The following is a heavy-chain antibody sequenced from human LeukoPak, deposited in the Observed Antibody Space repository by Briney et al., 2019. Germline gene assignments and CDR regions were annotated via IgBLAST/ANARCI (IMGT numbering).Heavy chain of an antibody. J-gene: IGHJ4*02. CDR2: IYYSGST. CDR1: GGAISSYF. Sequence: SETLFLTGAVSGGAISSYFWSWIRQPPGKRQEWIGYIYYSGSTNYNPSLKSLVIISVDTSKNQFSLKLSSVTAADTAMYYCATGLQSSWYRPYFDYWGQGTLVTVSS. D-gene: IGHD6-13*01. V-gene: IGHV4-59*01. CDR3: ATGLQSSWYRPYFDY.